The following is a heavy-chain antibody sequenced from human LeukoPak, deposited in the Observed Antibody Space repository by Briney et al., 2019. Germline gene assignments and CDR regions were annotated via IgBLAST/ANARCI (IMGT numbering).Heavy chain of an antibody. CDR3: ARDRLYGGGIVATD. V-gene: IGHV1-8*01. D-gene: IGHD5-12*01. Sequence: ASVKVSCKASGYTFISYDLNWVRQVPGQGLEWMGWMNPNTGNTGYAQKFQGRVTITRNTSISTAFMELSRLRSDDTTVYYCARDRLYGGGIVATDWGQGTLVTVSS. J-gene: IGHJ4*02. CDR1: GYTFISYD. CDR2: MNPNTGNT.